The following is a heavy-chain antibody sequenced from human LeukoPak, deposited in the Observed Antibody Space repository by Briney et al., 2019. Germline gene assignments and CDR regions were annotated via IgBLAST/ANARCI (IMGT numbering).Heavy chain of an antibody. CDR2: IYYSGST. V-gene: IGHV4-39*07. D-gene: IGHD3-22*01. J-gene: IGHJ3*02. CDR3: ARPPVYYDSSALDAFDI. CDR1: GVSISSSSYY. Sequence: PSETLTLTCTVSGVSISSSSYYWGWIRQPPGKGLEWIGSIYYSGSTYYNPSLKSRVTISVDTSKNQFSLKLSSVTAADTAVYYCARPPVYYDSSALDAFDIWGQGTMVTVSS.